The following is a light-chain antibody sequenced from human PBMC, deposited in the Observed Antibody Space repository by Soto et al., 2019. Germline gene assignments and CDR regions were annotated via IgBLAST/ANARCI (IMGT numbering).Light chain of an antibody. J-gene: IGKJ4*01. CDR3: QQYHTSST. Sequence: DIQMTQSPSTLSASVGDRVTITCRASQSISSWLAWYQQKPGKAHKLLIYEASTLVSGVPSTFSGSGSGTQFNLTIIRLHPDDFAGYYCQQYHTSSTFGGGTQVAIK. V-gene: IGKV1-5*01. CDR1: QSISSW. CDR2: EAS.